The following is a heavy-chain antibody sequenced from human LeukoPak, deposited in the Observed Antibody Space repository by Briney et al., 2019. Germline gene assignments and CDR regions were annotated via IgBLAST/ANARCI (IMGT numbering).Heavy chain of an antibody. J-gene: IGHJ6*03. CDR3: ARGWLELSYYYMDV. CDR2: IHHSRGT. CDR1: GDSFSGYY. Sequence: KPSETLSLTCAVYGDSFSGYYWSWIRQPPGKGLEWIGEIHHSRGTNYNPSLKSRVTISVDTSKNQFSLKLRSVTAADTAVYYCARGWLELSYYYMDVWGKGTTVTVSS. D-gene: IGHD1-7*01. V-gene: IGHV4-34*01.